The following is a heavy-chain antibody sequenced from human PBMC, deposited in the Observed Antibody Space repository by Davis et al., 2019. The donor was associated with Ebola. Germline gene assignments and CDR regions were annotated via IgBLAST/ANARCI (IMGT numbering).Heavy chain of an antibody. V-gene: IGHV1-69*04. J-gene: IGHJ6*02. Sequence: SVKVSCKASGITFSSYAISWVRQAPGQGLVWMGRIIPILGIANYAQKFQGRVTITADKSTSTAYMELSSLRSEDTAVYYCARVLRNYGMDVWGQGTTVTVSS. CDR2: IIPILGIA. CDR3: ARVLRNYGMDV. CDR1: GITFSSYA.